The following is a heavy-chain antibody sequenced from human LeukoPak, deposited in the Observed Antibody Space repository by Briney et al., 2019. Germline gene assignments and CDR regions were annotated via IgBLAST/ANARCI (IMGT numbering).Heavy chain of an antibody. V-gene: IGHV4-39*07. CDR1: GGSIGSSAYS. J-gene: IGHJ6*03. Sequence: SETLSLTCTVSGGSIGSSAYSWGWIRQPPGKGLEWIGSIYHSGSTYYNPSLKSRVTISVDTSKNQFSLKLSSVTAADTAVYYCARGYSSTYYYYYYMDVWGKGTTVTVSS. D-gene: IGHD6-13*01. CDR2: IYHSGST. CDR3: ARGYSSTYYYYYYMDV.